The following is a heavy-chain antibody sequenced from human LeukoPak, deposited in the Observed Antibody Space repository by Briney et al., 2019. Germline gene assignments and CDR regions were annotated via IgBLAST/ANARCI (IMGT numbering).Heavy chain of an antibody. V-gene: IGHV4-34*01. CDR1: GGSFSGYY. CDR3: ARHSAGQLMLN. CDR2: INHSGST. J-gene: IGHJ4*02. Sequence: PSETLSLTCAVYGGSFSGYYWSWIRQPPGKGLEWIGEINHSGSTNYNPSLKSRVTISVDTSKNQFSLKLSSVTAADTAVYYCARHSAGQLMLNWGQGTLVTVSS. D-gene: IGHD3-16*01.